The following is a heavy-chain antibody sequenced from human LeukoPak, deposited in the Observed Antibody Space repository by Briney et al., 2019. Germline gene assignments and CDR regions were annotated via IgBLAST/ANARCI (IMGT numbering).Heavy chain of an antibody. CDR3: ARSILIVPNTSYYYYYMDV. Sequence: GASVNVSCKASGYTFTGHALHWVRQTPGEGLEWMAWINCATGKTEYSQNFEARVTVTRDTSASTVYMELSGLRSEDTAVYYCARSILIVPNTSYYYYYMDVWGQGTTVIVSS. CDR2: INCATGKT. V-gene: IGHV1-3*01. CDR1: GYTFTGHA. J-gene: IGHJ6*02. D-gene: IGHD2/OR15-2a*01.